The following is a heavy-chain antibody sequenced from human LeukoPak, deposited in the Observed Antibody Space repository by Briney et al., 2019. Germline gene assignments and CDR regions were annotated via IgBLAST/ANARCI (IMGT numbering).Heavy chain of an antibody. D-gene: IGHD5-12*01. CDR2: FNANGVST. J-gene: IGHJ4*02. Sequence: PGGSLRLSCAASGFTLTSYAMSWVRQAPGKGLEWVSSFNANGVSTSYADSVKGRFSISRDNSKNTLYLQMNSLRAEDTAVYYCAKTPVATIRYFDYWGQGTLVTVSS. CDR3: AKTPVATIRYFDY. CDR1: GFTLTSYA. V-gene: IGHV3-23*01.